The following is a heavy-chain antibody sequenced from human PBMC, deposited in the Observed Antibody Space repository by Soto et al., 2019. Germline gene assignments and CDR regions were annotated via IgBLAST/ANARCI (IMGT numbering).Heavy chain of an antibody. CDR1: GVSISSSQW. J-gene: IGHJ6*02. V-gene: IGHV4-4*02. CDR3: GRTKDFFYGVDV. Sequence: QVQLQESGPGLVKPSGTLSLTCAVSGVSISSSQWWSWVRQPPGRGLEWIGEIYHNEHTNYNPSLRSRLTMSLDKSKNQVSLKLSSVTAADTATYYCGRTKDFFYGVDVWGRGTTVTVSS. CDR2: IYHNEHT.